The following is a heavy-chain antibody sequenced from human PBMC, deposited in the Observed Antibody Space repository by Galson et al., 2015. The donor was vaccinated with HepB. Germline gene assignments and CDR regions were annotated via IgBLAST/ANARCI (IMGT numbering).Heavy chain of an antibody. CDR3: FHLGGDDAFDI. CDR1: GFTFSSYA. V-gene: IGHV3-30*04. D-gene: IGHD1-26*01. CDR2: ISYDGSNK. J-gene: IGHJ3*02. Sequence: SLRLSCAASGFTFSSYAMHWVRQAPGKGLEWVAVISYDGSNKYYADSVKGRFTISRDNSKNTLYLQMNSLRAEDTAVYYCFHLGGDDAFDIWGQGTMVTVSS.